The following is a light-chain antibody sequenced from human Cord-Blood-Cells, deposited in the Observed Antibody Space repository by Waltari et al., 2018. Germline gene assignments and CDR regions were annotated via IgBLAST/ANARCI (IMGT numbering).Light chain of an antibody. CDR3: RERSNWPLT. Sequence: EIVLTQSPATLSLSPGERATLSCRASQSVSSYLAWYQQKPGQAPRLLIYDASNRATGLPGRFSGSGSGTDVARTISRLAHEDFAVYYCRERSNWPLTIAGGTKVEIK. CDR1: QSVSSY. V-gene: IGKV3-11*01. CDR2: DAS. J-gene: IGKJ4*01.